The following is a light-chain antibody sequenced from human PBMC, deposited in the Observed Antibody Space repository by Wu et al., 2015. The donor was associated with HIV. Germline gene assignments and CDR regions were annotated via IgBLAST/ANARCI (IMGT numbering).Light chain of an antibody. CDR3: QKYNTAPWT. V-gene: IGKV1-NL1*01. CDR2: ATS. CDR1: QGISNS. Sequence: IQMTQSPSSLSASVGDRVTITCRASQGISNSLAWYQQKPEKAPKLLLYATSTLDSGVPSRFSVSGSGTDYTLTISSLQPEDVATYYCQKYNTAPWTFGQGTKVEMK. J-gene: IGKJ1*01.